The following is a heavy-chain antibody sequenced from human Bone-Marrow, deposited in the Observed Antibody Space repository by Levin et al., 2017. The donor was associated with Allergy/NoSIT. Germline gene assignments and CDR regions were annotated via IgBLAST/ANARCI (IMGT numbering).Heavy chain of an antibody. CDR2: INQDGSEK. D-gene: IGHD2-2*01. CDR1: GFTFSSYW. J-gene: IGHJ6*02. CDR3: ARDAGYCRSTSCRGDAMDV. Sequence: GESLKISCAASGFTFSSYWMSWVRQAPGKGLEWVAKINQDGSEKYYVDSVKGRFTFSRDNAKNSLYLQMNSLRAEDTALYFCARDAGYCRSTSCRGDAMDVWGQGTTVTVSS. V-gene: IGHV3-7*01.